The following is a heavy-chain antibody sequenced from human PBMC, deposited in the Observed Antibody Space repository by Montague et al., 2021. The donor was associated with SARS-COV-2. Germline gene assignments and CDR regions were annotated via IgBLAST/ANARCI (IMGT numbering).Heavy chain of an antibody. D-gene: IGHD2-15*01. CDR2: IYYSGST. CDR3: ARRALGYCSGGSCRSGFDY. J-gene: IGHJ4*02. CDR1: GGSISSYY. V-gene: IGHV4-59*08. Sequence: SETLSLTCTVSGGSISSYYWSWIRQPPGKGLEWIGYIYYSGSTNYNPSLKSRVTISVDTSKNQFSLKLSSVTAADTAVYYCARRALGYCSGGSCRSGFDYWGQGTLVTVSS.